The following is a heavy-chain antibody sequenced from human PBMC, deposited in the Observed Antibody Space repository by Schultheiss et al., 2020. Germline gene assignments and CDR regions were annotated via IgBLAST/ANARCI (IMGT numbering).Heavy chain of an antibody. D-gene: IGHD6-6*01. V-gene: IGHV3-73*01. CDR1: GFTFSGSA. Sequence: GGSLRLSCAASGFTFSGSAMHWVRQASGKGLEWVGRIRSKANSYATAYAASVKGRFTISRDDSKNTAYLQMNSLKTEDTAVYYCTRLREYSSSSGGWGYYYYGMDVWGKGTTVTVYS. J-gene: IGHJ6*04. CDR2: IRSKANSYAT. CDR3: TRLREYSSSSGGWGYYYYGMDV.